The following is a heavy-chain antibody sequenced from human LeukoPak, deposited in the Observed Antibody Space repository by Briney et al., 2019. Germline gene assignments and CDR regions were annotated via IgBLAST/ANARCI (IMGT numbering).Heavy chain of an antibody. J-gene: IGHJ4*02. CDR2: ISSGGSTI. CDR1: GFTFSDYY. Sequence: PGGSLRLSCAVSGFTFSDYYMSWIRQAPGKGLEWVSYISSGGSTISNADSVKGRFTISRDNAENSLYLQMNSLRAEDTAVYDCSRRAAAGGCFDYWGRGHVVLVSS. D-gene: IGHD6-13*01. V-gene: IGHV3-11*01. CDR3: SRRAAAGGCFDY.